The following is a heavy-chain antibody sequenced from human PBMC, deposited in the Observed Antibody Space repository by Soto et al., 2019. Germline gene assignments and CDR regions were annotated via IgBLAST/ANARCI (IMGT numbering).Heavy chain of an antibody. V-gene: IGHV3-9*01. J-gene: IGHJ4*02. CDR2: ISWNSGTR. CDR3: AKELGGYSYGYELDH. Sequence: EVQLVDSGGGLVQPGRSLRLSCAASGFTFDIYAIHWVRQAPGKGLEWVASISWNSGTRGYADSVKGRFTISRDNAKNSLYLQMDSLRTEDTAFYYCAKELGGYSYGYELDHWGQGTLVAVSS. D-gene: IGHD5-18*01. CDR1: GFTFDIYA.